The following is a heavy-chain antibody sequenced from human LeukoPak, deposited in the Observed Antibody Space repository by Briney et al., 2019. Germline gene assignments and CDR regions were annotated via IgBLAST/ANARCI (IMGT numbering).Heavy chain of an antibody. CDR3: ARDLKRGIAVAGMEIDY. CDR2: ISGSGGST. V-gene: IGHV3-23*01. J-gene: IGHJ4*02. CDR1: GFTFSSYA. Sequence: GGSLRLSCAASGFTFSSYAMSWVRQAPGKGLEWVSAISGSGGSTYYADSVKGRFTISRDNSKNTLYLQMNSLRAEDTAVYYCARDLKRGIAVAGMEIDYWGQGTLVTVSS. D-gene: IGHD6-19*01.